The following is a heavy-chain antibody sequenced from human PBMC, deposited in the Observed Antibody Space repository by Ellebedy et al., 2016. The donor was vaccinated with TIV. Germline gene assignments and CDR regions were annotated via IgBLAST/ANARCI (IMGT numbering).Heavy chain of an antibody. CDR3: VKMAAMSSYFSFHL. CDR1: GDSIRSFY. Sequence: MPSETLSLTCNDSGDSIRSFYWSWVRQSPGKGLEWIGYVHSSWGANYNPSLENRVTRFVDTSKNQISLKLSSVTDADTAVYYCVKMAAMSSYFSFHLWGRGTLVTVSS. J-gene: IGHJ2*01. CDR2: VHSSWGA. D-gene: IGHD5-24*01. V-gene: IGHV4-59*03.